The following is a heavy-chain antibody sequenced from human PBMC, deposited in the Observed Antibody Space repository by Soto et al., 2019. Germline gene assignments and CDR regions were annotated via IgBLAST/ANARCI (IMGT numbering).Heavy chain of an antibody. J-gene: IGHJ4*02. CDR2: IYYSGST. V-gene: IGHV4-39*01. D-gene: IGHD4-17*01. CDR3: APSLGHYGYYFDY. Sequence: SETLSLTCTVSGGSISSSSYYWGWIRQPPGKGLEWIGSIYYSGSTYYNPSLKSRVTISVDTSKNQFSLKLSSVTAADTAVYYCAPSLGHYGYYFDYWGQGTLVTVSS. CDR1: GGSISSSSYY.